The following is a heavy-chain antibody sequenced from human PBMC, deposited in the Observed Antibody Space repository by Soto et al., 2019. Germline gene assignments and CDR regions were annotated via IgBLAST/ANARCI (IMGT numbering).Heavy chain of an antibody. V-gene: IGHV4-39*01. CDR1: GGSISSSSYY. J-gene: IGHJ4*02. CDR2: IYYSGST. Sequence: SETLSLTXTVSGGSISSSSYYWGWIRQPPGRGLEWIGSIYYSGSTYYNPSLKSRVTISVDTSKNQFSLKLSSVTAADTAVYYCASSGYYKYYFDYWGQGTLVTV. CDR3: ASSGYYKYYFDY. D-gene: IGHD3-22*01.